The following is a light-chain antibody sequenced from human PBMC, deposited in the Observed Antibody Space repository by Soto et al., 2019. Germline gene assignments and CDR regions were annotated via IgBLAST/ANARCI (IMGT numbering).Light chain of an antibody. CDR2: AAS. CDR1: QSISSY. CDR3: QQSYSTPYT. V-gene: IGKV1-39*01. Sequence: DIQMTQSPSSLSASVGDRVTITCRASQSISSYLNWYQQKPGKAPKLLIYAASSLQSGVPSRFSGSRSGTDFTLTISSLQPEDFAIYYCQQSYSTPYTFGQGTKVDIK. J-gene: IGKJ2*01.